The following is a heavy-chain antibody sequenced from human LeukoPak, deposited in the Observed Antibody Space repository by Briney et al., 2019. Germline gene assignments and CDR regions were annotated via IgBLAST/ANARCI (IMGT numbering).Heavy chain of an antibody. CDR2: LYTSGST. V-gene: IGHV4-61*02. CDR3: ARSPGPDLNYYDTSGPYYFDY. Sequence: NPSETLSLTCTVSGGSISSGSYYWSWIRQPAGKGLEWIGRLYTSGSTNYSPSLKSRVTISVDASKNQFSLRLTSVTAADTAVYYCARSPGPDLNYYDTSGPYYFDYWGQGTLVTVSS. J-gene: IGHJ4*02. D-gene: IGHD3-22*01. CDR1: GGSISSGSYY.